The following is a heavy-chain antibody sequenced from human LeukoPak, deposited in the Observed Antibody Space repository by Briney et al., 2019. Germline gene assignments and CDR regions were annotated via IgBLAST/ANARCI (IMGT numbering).Heavy chain of an antibody. Sequence: PGGSLRLXCAASGFTFSYYSMNWVRQAPGRGLEWVSCISSSSSLIFYSDSVRGRFTISRDNAKNLLYLHMNSLRVEDTAVYYCAKVDRGDYSSSPVPYYNYYMNVWGKGTTVTVSS. J-gene: IGHJ6*03. D-gene: IGHD6-13*01. CDR1: GFTFSYYS. V-gene: IGHV3-21*01. CDR3: AKVDRGDYSSSPVPYYNYYMNV. CDR2: ISSSSSLI.